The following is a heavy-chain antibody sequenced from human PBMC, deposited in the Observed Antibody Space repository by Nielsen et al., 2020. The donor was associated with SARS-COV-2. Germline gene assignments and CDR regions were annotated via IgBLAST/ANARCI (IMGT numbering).Heavy chain of an antibody. CDR3: ARVIDFWNGYFDC. Sequence: FQGRVTLTGDASTSTAYMELRSLRSDDTAVYYCARVIDFWNGYFDCWGQGTLVTVSS. J-gene: IGHJ4*02. D-gene: IGHD3-3*01. V-gene: IGHV1-69*01.